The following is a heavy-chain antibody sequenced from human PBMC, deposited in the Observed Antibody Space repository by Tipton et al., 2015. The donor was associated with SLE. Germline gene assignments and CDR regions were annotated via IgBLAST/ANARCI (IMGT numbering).Heavy chain of an antibody. CDR3: ARVREGDNAWYFDL. J-gene: IGHJ2*01. CDR2: IYYSGST. Sequence: LRLSCTVSGGSISSSSYYWGWIRQPPGKGLEWIGSIYYSGSTYYNPSLKSQVTISVDTSKNQFSLKLSSVTAADTAVYYCARVREGDNAWYFDLWGRGTLVAVSS. CDR1: GGSISSSSYY. D-gene: IGHD5-24*01. V-gene: IGHV4-39*01.